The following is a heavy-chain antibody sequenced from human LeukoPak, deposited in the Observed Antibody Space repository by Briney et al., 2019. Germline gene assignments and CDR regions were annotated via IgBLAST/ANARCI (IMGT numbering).Heavy chain of an antibody. CDR2: IYYSGST. V-gene: IGHV4-59*08. CDR3: ARLSSGSSSWYDIDY. J-gene: IGHJ4*02. D-gene: IGHD6-13*01. CDR1: GGSISSCY. Sequence: SETLYLTCTVSGGSISSCYWSWIREPPGKGLEWIGYIYYSGSTNYNPSLKSRVTISVDTSKNQFSLKLSSVTVADTAVYYCARLSSGSSSWYDIDYWGQGTLVTVSS.